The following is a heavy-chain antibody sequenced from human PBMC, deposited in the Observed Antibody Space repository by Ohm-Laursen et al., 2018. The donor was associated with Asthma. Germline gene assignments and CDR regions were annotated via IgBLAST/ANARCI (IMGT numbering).Heavy chain of an antibody. J-gene: IGHJ4*02. CDR2: IWYDGSNK. D-gene: IGHD3-22*01. V-gene: IGHV3-33*03. CDR1: GFTFSSYG. Sequence: SLRLSCSASGFTFSSYGMHWVRQAPGKGLEWVAVIWYDGSNKYYADSVKGRFTISRDNAKNSLYLQMNSLRAEDTALYYCAKDYDSSGYYSYYFDYWGQGTLVTVSS. CDR3: AKDYDSSGYYSYYFDY.